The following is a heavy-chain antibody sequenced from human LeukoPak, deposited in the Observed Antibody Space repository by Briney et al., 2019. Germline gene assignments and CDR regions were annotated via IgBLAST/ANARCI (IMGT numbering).Heavy chain of an antibody. CDR3: ARVGSGWPLDY. CDR2: IYYSGST. D-gene: IGHD6-19*01. J-gene: IGHJ4*02. V-gene: IGHV4-59*01. Sequence: PSETLSLTCTVSGGSISSYYWSWIRQPPGKGLEWIGYIYYSGSTNYNPSLKSRVTLSVDTSKNQFSLKLSSVTAADTAVYYCARVGSGWPLDYWGQGTLVTVSS. CDR1: GGSISSYY.